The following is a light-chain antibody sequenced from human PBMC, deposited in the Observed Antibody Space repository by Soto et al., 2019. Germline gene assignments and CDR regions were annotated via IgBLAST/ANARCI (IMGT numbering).Light chain of an antibody. Sequence: DIVMTQSPDSLAVSLGERATINCKSSQSVLYSSNNKNYLAWYQQKPGQPPKLLIYWASTRESGVPDRFSGSGSGTDFTLTISSLQAEDGAVYYCQQYYSPLTCGGGTKVEIK. CDR3: QQYYSPLT. CDR1: QSVLYSSNNKNY. J-gene: IGKJ4*01. CDR2: WAS. V-gene: IGKV4-1*01.